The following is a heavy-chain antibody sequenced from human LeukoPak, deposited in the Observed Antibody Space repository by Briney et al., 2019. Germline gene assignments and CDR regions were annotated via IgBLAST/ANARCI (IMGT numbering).Heavy chain of an antibody. CDR1: GFTVSNSA. CDR3: AKAWGILDPFDY. CDR2: ISDNCGVT. V-gene: IGHV3-23*01. D-gene: IGHD6-13*01. Sequence: GRSLRLSCAASGFTVSNSAMGWVRQTPAKGLEGVTGISDNCGVTNYADSVKGRFTISRDTSKNTLYLQMNSLRAEDTAVYYCAKAWGILDPFDYWGQGTLVTVSS. J-gene: IGHJ4*02.